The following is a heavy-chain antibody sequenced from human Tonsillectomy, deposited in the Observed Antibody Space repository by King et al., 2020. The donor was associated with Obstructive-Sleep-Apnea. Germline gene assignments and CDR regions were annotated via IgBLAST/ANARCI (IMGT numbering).Heavy chain of an antibody. Sequence: KESGPGLVKPSETLSLICTVSGYSISIGYYWGWIRQPPGKGLEWIGSIYHSGTTYYNPSLKSRVTISVDTSKNQFSLRLSSVTAADTAVYFCARDGMASGNYGMDIWGLGATVTVSS. CDR3: ARDGMASGNYGMDI. V-gene: IGHV4-38-2*02. CDR2: IYHSGTT. CDR1: GYSISIGYY. D-gene: IGHD1-14*01. J-gene: IGHJ6*02.